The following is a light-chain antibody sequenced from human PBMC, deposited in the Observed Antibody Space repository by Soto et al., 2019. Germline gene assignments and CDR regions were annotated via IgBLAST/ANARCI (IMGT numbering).Light chain of an antibody. V-gene: IGKV3-15*01. J-gene: IGKJ1*01. CDR3: QHYGYPQWT. Sequence: EIVVTQSPATLSVSPGGRATLSCRASQSISDTLAWYQQKPGQAPRLLIYGASTRAPGFPARFSGSGSGTDFTLTISRLEPEDSAVYFCQHYGYPQWTFGQGTKVDI. CDR2: GAS. CDR1: QSISDT.